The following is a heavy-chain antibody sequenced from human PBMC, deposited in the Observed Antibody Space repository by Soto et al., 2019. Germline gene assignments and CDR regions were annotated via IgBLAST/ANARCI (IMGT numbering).Heavy chain of an antibody. CDR1: GVTMSYGAYS. CDR2: TYHLST. CDR3: VRGGGYGSFDF. J-gene: IGHJ4*02. Sequence: SETLSLTCIVSGVTMSYGAYSWNWIRQSPWNGLVGCRYTYHLSTSYYPSFRSRLSLSRDKTRNKFFLSLSSMTAADTAVYYCVRGGGYGSFDFLGQGIQVTVSS. V-gene: IGHV4-30-2*06. D-gene: IGHD2-21*02.